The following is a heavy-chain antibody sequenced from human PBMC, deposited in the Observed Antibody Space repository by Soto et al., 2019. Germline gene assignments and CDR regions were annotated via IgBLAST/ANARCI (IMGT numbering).Heavy chain of an antibody. V-gene: IGHV3-7*01. CDR3: ARDGTYYDF. D-gene: IGHD3-3*01. CDR2: IKQDGSEK. CDR1: GFTSSSNW. J-gene: IGHJ4*02. Sequence: GGPLRLSCPASGFTSSSNWMSWVRQAPGKGLEWVANIKQDGSEKYYVDSVKGRFTISRDNAKNSLYLQMNSLRAEDTAVYYCARDGTYYDFWGQGTLVTVSS.